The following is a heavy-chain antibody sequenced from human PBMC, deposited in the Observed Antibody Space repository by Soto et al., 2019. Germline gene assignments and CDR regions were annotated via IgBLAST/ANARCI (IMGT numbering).Heavy chain of an antibody. D-gene: IGHD6-6*01. J-gene: IGHJ5*02. V-gene: IGHV1-18*01. Sequence: QVQLVQSGAEVKKPGASVKVSCKASGYTFTSYGIIWVRQAPGHGLAWMGWISAYNGNTNYAQKLQGRVTMTTDTSTSTAYLELRSLRSDDTAVYYCARSDKYSSSSVWFDPWGQGTLVAVSA. CDR3: ARSDKYSSSSVWFDP. CDR1: GYTFTSYG. CDR2: ISAYNGNT.